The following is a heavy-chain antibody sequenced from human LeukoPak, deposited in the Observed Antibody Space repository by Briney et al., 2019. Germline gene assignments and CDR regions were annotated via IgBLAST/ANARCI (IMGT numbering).Heavy chain of an antibody. CDR1: GGSISSSSYY. CDR3: ARLGYSYGYKEAFVGFDP. J-gene: IGHJ5*02. Sequence: SETLSLTRTVSGGSISSSSYYWGWIRQPPGKGLEWIGSIYYSGSTYYNPSLKSRVTISVDTSKNQFSLKLSSVTAADTAVYYCARLGYSYGYKEAFVGFDPWGQGTLVTVSS. CDR2: IYYSGST. D-gene: IGHD5-18*01. V-gene: IGHV4-39*01.